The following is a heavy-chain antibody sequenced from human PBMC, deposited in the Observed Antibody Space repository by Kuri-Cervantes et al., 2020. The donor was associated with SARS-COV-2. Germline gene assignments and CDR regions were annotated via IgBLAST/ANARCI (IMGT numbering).Heavy chain of an antibody. CDR2: IRYDGSNK. Sequence: LSLTCAASGFTFSSYAMHWVRQAPGKGLEWVAFIRYDGSNKYYADSVKGRFTISRDNSKNTLYLQMNSLRAEDTAVYYCARSAPPGIAAAGVDWYFDYWGQGTLVTVSS. V-gene: IGHV3-30*02. D-gene: IGHD6-13*01. J-gene: IGHJ4*02. CDR3: ARSAPPGIAAAGVDWYFDY. CDR1: GFTFSSYA.